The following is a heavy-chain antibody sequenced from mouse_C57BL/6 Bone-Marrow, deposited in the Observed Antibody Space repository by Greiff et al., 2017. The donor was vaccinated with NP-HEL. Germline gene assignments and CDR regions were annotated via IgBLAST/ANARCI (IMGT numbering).Heavy chain of an antibody. CDR1: GFTFSSYG. D-gene: IGHD1-1*01. J-gene: IGHJ1*03. V-gene: IGHV5-6*01. CDR3: ARSRVYWYCDV. Sequence: EVQVVESGGDLVKPGGSLKLSCAASGFTFSSYGMSWVRQTPDKRLEWVATISSGGSYTYYPDSVKGRFTISRDNATNTLYLQVSSLKSEDTAMDYCARSRVYWYCDVWGRGTTVTVSS. CDR2: ISSGGSYT.